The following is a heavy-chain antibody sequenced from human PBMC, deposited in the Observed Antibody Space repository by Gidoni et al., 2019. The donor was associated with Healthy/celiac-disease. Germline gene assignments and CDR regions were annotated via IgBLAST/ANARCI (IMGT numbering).Heavy chain of an antibody. J-gene: IGHJ5*02. CDR2: INPSGGST. V-gene: IGHV1-46*01. D-gene: IGHD2-15*01. CDR1: GSTFTSYY. Sequence: QVQLVQSGAEVTKPGASVKVSCKASGSTFTSYYMHWVRQAPGQGLEWMGIINPSGGSTSYAQKFQGRVTMTRDTSTSTVYMELSSLRSEDTAVYYCARSTVVWHSWFDPWGQGTLVTVSS. CDR3: ARSTVVWHSWFDP.